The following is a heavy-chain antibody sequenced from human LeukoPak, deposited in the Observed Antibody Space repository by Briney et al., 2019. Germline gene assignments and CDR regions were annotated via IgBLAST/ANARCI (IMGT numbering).Heavy chain of an antibody. CDR2: IIPIIGTA. J-gene: IGHJ4*02. CDR1: GGTFSSYA. Sequence: SVKVSCKASGGTFSSYAISWVRQAPGQGLEWMGGIIPIIGTANYAQKFQGRVTITADESTSTAYMELSSLRSEDTAVYYCARDIGDGIHRYSSGWHPGGNYFDYWGQGTLVTVSS. D-gene: IGHD6-19*01. CDR3: ARDIGDGIHRYSSGWHPGGNYFDY. V-gene: IGHV1-69*01.